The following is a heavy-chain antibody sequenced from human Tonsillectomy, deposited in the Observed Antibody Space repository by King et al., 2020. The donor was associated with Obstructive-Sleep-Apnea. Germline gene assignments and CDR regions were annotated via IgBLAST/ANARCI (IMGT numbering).Heavy chain of an antibody. J-gene: IGHJ6*02. CDR1: GFTFNNAW. CDR2: IKSKTDGGTT. V-gene: IGHV3-15*01. Sequence: VQLVESGGGLVKPGGSLRLSCAAAGFTFNNAWMTWVRQAPGKGLEWVGRIKSKTDGGTTDYAAPVKGRVTISRDDSKNTLYLQMNSLKTEDTGVYYCTTPLWFGELLSMDVWGQGTTVTVSS. CDR3: TTPLWFGELLSMDV. D-gene: IGHD3-10*01.